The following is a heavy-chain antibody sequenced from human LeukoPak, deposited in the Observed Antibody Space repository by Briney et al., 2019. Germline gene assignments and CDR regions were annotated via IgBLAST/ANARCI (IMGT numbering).Heavy chain of an antibody. CDR2: ILTGGTT. D-gene: IGHD4-17*01. V-gene: IGHV4-4*07. J-gene: IGHJ4*02. Sequence: PSETLSLTCTVSSGSISSYSYNWIRQPAGKGLEWIGRILTGGTTNYNPSLKSRVTMSVDTSKNQFSLKLSSVTAADTAVYYCARGLYGDYSYDYWGQGTLVTVSS. CDR3: ARGLYGDYSYDY. CDR1: SGSISSYS.